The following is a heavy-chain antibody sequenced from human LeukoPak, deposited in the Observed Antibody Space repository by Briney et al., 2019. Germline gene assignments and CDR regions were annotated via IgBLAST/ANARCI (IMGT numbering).Heavy chain of an antibody. Sequence: PGRSLRLSCAASGFTFSTYVMHWVRQAPDKGLEWVAVISYGGGNKNYADSVKGRFSISRDDSKNTLYLQMNSLRDEDTAVYYCAKAHRSGMYYFDYWGQGTLVTVSS. CDR3: AKAHRSGMYYFDY. CDR1: GFTFSTYV. J-gene: IGHJ4*02. CDR2: ISYGGGNK. D-gene: IGHD1-1*01. V-gene: IGHV3-30*18.